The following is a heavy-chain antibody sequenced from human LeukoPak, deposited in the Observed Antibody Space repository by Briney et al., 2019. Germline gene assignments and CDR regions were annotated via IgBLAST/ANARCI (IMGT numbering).Heavy chain of an antibody. Sequence: SVKVSCKASGGTFSSYAISWVRQAPGQGLEWMGGIIPIFGTANYAQKFQGRVTITADESTSTAYMELSSLRSEDTAVYYCAREGNPVETIKNYFDYWGQGTLVTVSS. CDR2: IIPIFGTA. V-gene: IGHV1-69*13. CDR3: AREGNPVETIKNYFDY. J-gene: IGHJ4*02. D-gene: IGHD1-14*01. CDR1: GGTFSSYA.